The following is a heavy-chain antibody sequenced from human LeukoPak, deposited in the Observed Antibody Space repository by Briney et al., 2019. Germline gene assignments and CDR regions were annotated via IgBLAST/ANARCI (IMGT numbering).Heavy chain of an antibody. CDR1: GFTFSDYY. J-gene: IGHJ4*02. Sequence: GGSLRLSCAASGFTFSDYYMGWIRQAPGKGLEWVSYISSSGSTIYYADSVKGRFTISRDNAKNSLYLQMNSLRAEDTAVYYCASSSWYYYFDYWGQGTLVTVSS. CDR2: ISSSGSTI. V-gene: IGHV3-11*04. D-gene: IGHD6-13*01. CDR3: ASSSWYYYFDY.